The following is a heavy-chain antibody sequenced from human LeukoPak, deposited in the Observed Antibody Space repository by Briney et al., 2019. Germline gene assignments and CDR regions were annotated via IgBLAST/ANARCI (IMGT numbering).Heavy chain of an antibody. J-gene: IGHJ6*03. CDR3: ARAEKPNRRNHYYYCLDV. Sequence: GASVKVSCKASGYTFTSYGISWVRQAPGQGLEWMGWISAYNGNTNYAQKLQGRVTMTTDTSTTTAYMELRGLRSDDTAVYYCARAEKPNRRNHYYYCLDVWGNGNTVPVSS. CDR1: GYTFTSYG. CDR2: ISAYNGNT. V-gene: IGHV1-18*01. D-gene: IGHD1-14*01.